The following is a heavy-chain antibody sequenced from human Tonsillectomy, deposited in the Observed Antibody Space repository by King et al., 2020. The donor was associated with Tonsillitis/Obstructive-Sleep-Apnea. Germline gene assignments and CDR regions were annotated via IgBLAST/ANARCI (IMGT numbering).Heavy chain of an antibody. D-gene: IGHD3-3*01. CDR1: GGSISCYY. V-gene: IGHV4-59*08. J-gene: IGHJ4*02. Sequence: VQLQESGPGLVKPSETLSLTWTVPGGSISCYYWRWIRQPPGKGLEWIGYIYYSGSTNFKPSLKSRLTISVDTSENQFSLKLSSVTAADTAVYYWSRHADYDFWSLYFCGQGTLVTVSS. CDR3: SRHADYDFWSLYF. CDR2: IYYSGST.